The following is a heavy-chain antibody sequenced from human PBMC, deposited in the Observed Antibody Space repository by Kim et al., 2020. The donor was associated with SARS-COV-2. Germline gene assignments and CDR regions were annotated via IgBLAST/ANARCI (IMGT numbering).Heavy chain of an antibody. V-gene: IGHV1-69*13. J-gene: IGHJ6*02. D-gene: IGHD2-2*01. Sequence: SVKVSCKASGGTFSSYDISWVRQAPGQGLEWMGGIIPIFGKANYAQKFQGRVTMTADESTSTAYMELSSLRSEDTAVYYCARAFWGGSSSTSCYERVYYYCCMDIWGRGTAVTVSS. CDR3: ARAFWGGSSSTSCYERVYYYCCMDI. CDR1: GGTFSSYD. CDR2: IIPIFGKA.